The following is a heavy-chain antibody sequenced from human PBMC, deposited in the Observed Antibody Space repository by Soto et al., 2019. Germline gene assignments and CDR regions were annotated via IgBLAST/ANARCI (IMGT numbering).Heavy chain of an antibody. CDR2: INSDGSST. V-gene: IGHV3-74*01. CDR3: ARGELDQRFDY. D-gene: IGHD1-1*01. Sequence: EVQLVESGGGLVQPGGSLRLSCAASGFTFSSYWMHWVRQAPRKGLVWVSRINSDGSSTSYADSVKGRFTISRDNAKNALYLQMNSLRAEDTAVYYCARGELDQRFDYWGQGTLVTVSS. J-gene: IGHJ4*02. CDR1: GFTFSSYW.